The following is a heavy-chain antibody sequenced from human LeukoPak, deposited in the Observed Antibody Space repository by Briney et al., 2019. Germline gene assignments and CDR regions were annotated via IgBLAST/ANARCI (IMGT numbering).Heavy chain of an antibody. J-gene: IGHJ4*02. CDR3: AREAGGNSYFDY. CDR2: VYTSGSS. Sequence: PSQTLSLTCTVSGGSISSGRYYWSWIRQPAGKGLEWIGRVYTSGSSDYSPSLKSRVTISVDTSKNQFSLRLSSVTAADTAVYYCAREAGGNSYFDYCGQGILVTVSS. CDR1: GGSISSGRYY. D-gene: IGHD4-23*01. V-gene: IGHV4-61*02.